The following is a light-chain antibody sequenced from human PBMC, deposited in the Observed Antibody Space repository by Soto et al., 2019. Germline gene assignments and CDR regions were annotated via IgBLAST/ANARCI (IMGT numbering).Light chain of an antibody. V-gene: IGKV1D-12*01. Sequence: DIQMTQSPSSVAASVGDRVTITCRASQVMSNWLAWYQQKPGKAPKLLIFAASTLQRGVPSRFSGSGSRTDFTLTISDLQPEDVATYYCQQADSLPITFGQGTR. CDR1: QVMSNW. CDR3: QQADSLPIT. CDR2: AAS. J-gene: IGKJ5*01.